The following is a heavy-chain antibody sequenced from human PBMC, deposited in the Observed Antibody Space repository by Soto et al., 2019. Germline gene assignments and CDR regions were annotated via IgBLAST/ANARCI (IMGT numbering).Heavy chain of an antibody. Sequence: QVQLVQAGAEVKKPGASVKVSCKAPGYTFSSYDLNWVRQATGQGLEWMGWMNPNNGNTVYAQKFQGRVTITRNTSISTAYMELSSLRSEHTAVYYCARGSLWFVEHSGMDVWGHGTTVTVSS. CDR3: ARGSLWFVEHSGMDV. CDR2: MNPNNGNT. D-gene: IGHD3-10*01. V-gene: IGHV1-8*01. CDR1: GYTFSSYD. J-gene: IGHJ6*02.